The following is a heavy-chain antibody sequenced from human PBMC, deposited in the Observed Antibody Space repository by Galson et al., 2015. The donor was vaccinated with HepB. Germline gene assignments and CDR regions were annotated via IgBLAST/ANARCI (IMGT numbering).Heavy chain of an antibody. CDR1: GYTLTELS. J-gene: IGHJ4*02. Sequence: SVKASCKVSGYTLTELSMHWVRQAPGKGLEWMGGFDPEDGETIYAQKFQGRVTMTEDTSTDTAYMELSSLRSEDTAAYYCATSIEGSGWHKTDFDYWGQGTLVTVSS. V-gene: IGHV1-24*01. CDR3: ATSIEGSGWHKTDFDY. CDR2: FDPEDGET. D-gene: IGHD6-19*01.